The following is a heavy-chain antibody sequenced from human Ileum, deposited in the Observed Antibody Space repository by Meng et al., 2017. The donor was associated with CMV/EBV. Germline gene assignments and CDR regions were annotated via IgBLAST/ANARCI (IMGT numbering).Heavy chain of an antibody. CDR1: GGSVGSGDYY. D-gene: IGHD2-15*01. CDR2: IYYSGST. Sequence: APGPGRGTLSQALSLPCTVSGGSVGSGDYYWSWIRQPPGKGLELIGYIYYSGSTYYNPSLKSRVTISVDTSKNQFSLKLSSVTAADTAVYYCARQRGYCSGGSCYHFDYWGQGTLVTVSS. V-gene: IGHV4-30-4*08. CDR3: ARQRGYCSGGSCYHFDY. J-gene: IGHJ4*02.